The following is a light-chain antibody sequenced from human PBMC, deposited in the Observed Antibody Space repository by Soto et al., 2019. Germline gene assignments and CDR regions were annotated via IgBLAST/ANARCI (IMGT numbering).Light chain of an antibody. V-gene: IGKV2-28*01. Sequence: DIVMTQSPLSLPVIPGEPASISCRSSQSLQHNNGYNDLDWYLQKPGQSPQLLIYLGSNRASGVPDRFSGSGSGTDFTLKISRVEAEDVGVYYCMQGVQTPPITFGQGTRLEIK. CDR1: QSLQHNNGYND. CDR3: MQGVQTPPIT. J-gene: IGKJ5*01. CDR2: LGS.